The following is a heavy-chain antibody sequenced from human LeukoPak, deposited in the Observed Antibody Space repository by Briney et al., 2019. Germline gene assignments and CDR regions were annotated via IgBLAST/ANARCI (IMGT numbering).Heavy chain of an antibody. CDR3: ATELRMVYLDY. D-gene: IGHD2-8*01. V-gene: IGHV3-23*01. CDR1: GFTFSSYA. J-gene: IGHJ4*02. Sequence: GGSLRLSCAAPGFTFSSYALSWVRQAPGKGLEWVSAISGSGGSTYYADSVKGRFTISRDNSKNTLYLQMNSLRAEDTAVYYCATELRMVYLDYWGQGTLVTVSS. CDR2: ISGSGGST.